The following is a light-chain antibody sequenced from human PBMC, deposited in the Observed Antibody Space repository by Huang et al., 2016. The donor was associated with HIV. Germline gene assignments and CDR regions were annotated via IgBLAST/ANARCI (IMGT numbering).Light chain of an antibody. CDR3: QQYYTIRA. Sequence: DIQMTQSPSSLSASVGDRVTLTCRASQDIRNSVAWYQHKPGEAPKLLLHDASRLESGVPFRFSGSGSGTNYTLTISSLQPEDSATYYCQQYYTIRAFGQGTKVEIK. CDR1: QDIRNS. CDR2: DAS. V-gene: IGKV1-NL1*01. J-gene: IGKJ1*01.